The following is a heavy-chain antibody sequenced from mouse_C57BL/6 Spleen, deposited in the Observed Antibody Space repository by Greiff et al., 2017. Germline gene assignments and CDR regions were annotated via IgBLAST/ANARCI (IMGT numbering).Heavy chain of an antibody. CDR2: IYPGDGDT. V-gene: IGHV1-82*01. CDR3: ARPDYYGNYDAMDY. D-gene: IGHD2-1*01. J-gene: IGHJ4*01. CDR1: GYAFSSSW. Sequence: QVQLQQSGPELVKPGASVKISCKASGYAFSSSWMNWVQQRPGKGLEWIGRIYPGDGDTNYNGKFKGKATLTADKSSSTAYMQLSSLTSEDSAVYVCARPDYYGNYDAMDYWGQGTSVTVSS.